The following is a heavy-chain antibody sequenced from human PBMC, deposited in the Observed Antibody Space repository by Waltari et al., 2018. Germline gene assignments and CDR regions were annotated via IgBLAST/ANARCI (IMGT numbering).Heavy chain of an antibody. CDR3: ARDGGDDDAFDI. Sequence: QVQLQESGPGLVKPSETLSLTCTVSGGSISSYYWSWIRQPPGKGLEWIGYIYYSGSTNYNPSLKSRVTISVDTSKNQFSLKLSSVTAVDTAVYYCARDGGDDDAFDIWGQGTMVTVSS. D-gene: IGHD4-17*01. CDR1: GGSISSYY. V-gene: IGHV4-59*01. J-gene: IGHJ3*02. CDR2: IYYSGST.